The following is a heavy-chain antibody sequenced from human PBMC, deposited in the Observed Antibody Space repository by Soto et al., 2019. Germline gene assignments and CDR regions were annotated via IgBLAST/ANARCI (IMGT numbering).Heavy chain of an antibody. CDR3: ARTMTTVPRRAFDI. J-gene: IGHJ3*02. D-gene: IGHD4-17*01. Sequence: QVQLQESGPGLVKPSQTLSLTCTVSGGSISSGGYYWSWIRQHPGKGLEWIGYIYYSGSTYYNPSLTSRVTISVDTSKNQFSLKLSSVTAADTAVYYCARTMTTVPRRAFDIWGQGTMVTVSS. V-gene: IGHV4-31*03. CDR2: IYYSGST. CDR1: GGSISSGGYY.